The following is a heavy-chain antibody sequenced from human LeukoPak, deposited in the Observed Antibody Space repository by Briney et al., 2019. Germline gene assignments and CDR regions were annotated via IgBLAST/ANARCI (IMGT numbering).Heavy chain of an antibody. D-gene: IGHD2-2*01. CDR2: IYTSGST. J-gene: IGHJ4*02. CDR3: ARFSCSSTSCYGDY. Sequence: PSETLSLTCTVSGGSISSYYWSWIRQPAGKGLEWIGRIYTSGSTNYNPSLKSRVTMSVDTSKNQFSLKLSSVTAADTAVYYCARFSCSSTSCYGDYWGQGTLVTVSS. CDR1: GGSISSYY. V-gene: IGHV4-4*07.